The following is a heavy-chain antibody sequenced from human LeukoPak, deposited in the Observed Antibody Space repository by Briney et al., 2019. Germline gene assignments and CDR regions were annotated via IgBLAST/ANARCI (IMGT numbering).Heavy chain of an antibody. V-gene: IGHV3-53*01. CDR3: ARGFLGVVTYDY. CDR2: IYSGGST. D-gene: IGHD3-3*01. J-gene: IGHJ4*02. CDR1: GFTVSSNY. Sequence: GGSLRLSCAAPGFTVSSNYMSWVRQAPGKGLEWVSVIYSGGSTYYADSVKGRFTISRDNSKNTLYLQMNSLRAEDTAVYYCARGFLGVVTYDYWGQGTLVTVSS.